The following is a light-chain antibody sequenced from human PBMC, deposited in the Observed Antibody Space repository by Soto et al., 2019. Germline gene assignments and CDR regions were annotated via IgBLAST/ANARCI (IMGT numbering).Light chain of an antibody. CDR3: MQALQTPYT. V-gene: IGKV2-28*01. Sequence: EIVMTQSPPSLTVTPGEPASISCRSSQRLLHSNGNTFLDWYVQKPGQSPQLLIYLGSNRASGVPDRVSGSAAGTDFTLKISRVEAEDVGVYYCMQALQTPYTFGQGTKLEIK. CDR1: QRLLHSNGNTF. CDR2: LGS. J-gene: IGKJ2*01.